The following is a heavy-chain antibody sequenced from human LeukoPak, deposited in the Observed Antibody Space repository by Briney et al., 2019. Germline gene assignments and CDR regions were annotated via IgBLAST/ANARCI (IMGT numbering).Heavy chain of an antibody. CDR2: ISDSGDST. D-gene: IGHD4-17*01. CDR1: GFTFSSYA. CDR3: AKLLRTTVTTVVHPPAYY. Sequence: PGGSLRLSCAASGFTFSSYAMNWVRQAPGKGLQWVSSISDSGDSTYYADSVKGRFTISRDTSKNTLFLQMNNLRAEDTALYYCAKLLRTTVTTVVHPPAYYWGQGTLVTVSS. J-gene: IGHJ4*02. V-gene: IGHV3-23*01.